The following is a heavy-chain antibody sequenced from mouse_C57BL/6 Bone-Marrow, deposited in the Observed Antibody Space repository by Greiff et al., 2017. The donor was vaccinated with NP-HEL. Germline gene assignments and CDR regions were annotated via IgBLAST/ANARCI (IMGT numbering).Heavy chain of an antibody. Sequence: LVKPGASVKISCKASGYTFTDYYMNWVKQSHGKSLEWIGDINPNNGGTSYNQKFKGKATLTVDKSSSTAYMELRSLTSEDSAVYYCARYEAQANFDYWGQGTTLTVSS. J-gene: IGHJ2*01. CDR1: GYTFTDYY. CDR3: ARYEAQANFDY. CDR2: INPNNGGT. D-gene: IGHD3-2*02. V-gene: IGHV1-26*01.